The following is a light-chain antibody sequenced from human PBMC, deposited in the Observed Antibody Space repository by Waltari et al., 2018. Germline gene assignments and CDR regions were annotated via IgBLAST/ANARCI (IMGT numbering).Light chain of an antibody. J-gene: IGLJ3*02. CDR2: RNN. CDR3: AVWDDSLNGLV. Sequence: QSVLTQPPSASGTPGRRVTISCSGSSSNIGRNTVNWYQHLPGMAPKLLIYRNNQWPSGVPDRFSGSRSGTSASLAISGLQSEDEADYYCAVWDDSLNGLVFGGGTKLTVL. V-gene: IGLV1-44*01. CDR1: SSNIGRNT.